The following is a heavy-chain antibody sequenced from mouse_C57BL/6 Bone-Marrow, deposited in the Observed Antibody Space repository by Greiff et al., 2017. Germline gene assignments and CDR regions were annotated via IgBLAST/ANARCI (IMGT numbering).Heavy chain of an antibody. CDR1: GYTFTSYD. V-gene: IGHV1-85*01. J-gene: IGHJ4*01. CDR2: IYPRAGST. D-gene: IGHD2-3*01. Sequence: VQLQQSGPELVKPGASVKLSCKASGYTFTSYDINWVKQRPGQGLEWIGWIYPRAGSTTYNEKFKGKATLTVDTSSSTAYMELHSLTSEDSAVYFCARRIPLDGYYWAGAMDYWGQGTSVTVSS. CDR3: ARRIPLDGYYWAGAMDY.